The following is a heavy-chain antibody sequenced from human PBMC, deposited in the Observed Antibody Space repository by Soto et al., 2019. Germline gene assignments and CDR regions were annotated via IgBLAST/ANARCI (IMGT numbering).Heavy chain of an antibody. Sequence: GGSLRLSCAASGFTFSSYGMHWVRQAPGKGLEWVAVIWYDGSNKYYADSVKGRFTISRDNSKNTLHLQMNSLRAEDTAVYYCARDRDYYDSSGYYDYWGQGSLVTVSS. CDR3: ARDRDYYDSSGYYDY. CDR1: GFTFSSYG. J-gene: IGHJ4*02. D-gene: IGHD3-22*01. CDR2: IWYDGSNK. V-gene: IGHV3-33*01.